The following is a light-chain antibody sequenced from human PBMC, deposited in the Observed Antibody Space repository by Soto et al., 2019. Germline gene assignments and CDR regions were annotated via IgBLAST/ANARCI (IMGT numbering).Light chain of an antibody. J-gene: IGKJ1*01. CDR3: QQYGSSPQT. CDR2: GAS. CDR1: QSVSSSY. V-gene: IGKV3-20*01. Sequence: EIVLTQSPGTLSLSPGERATLTCRASQSVSSSYLGWYQQKLGQAPRLLIYGASSRATGIPDRFSGSGSGTDFTLTISRLEPEDFAVSYCQQYGSSPQTFGKGTKVEIK.